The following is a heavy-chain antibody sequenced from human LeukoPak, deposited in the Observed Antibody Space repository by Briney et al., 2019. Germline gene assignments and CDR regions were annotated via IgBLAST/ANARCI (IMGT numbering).Heavy chain of an antibody. V-gene: IGHV3-33*01. J-gene: IGHJ4*02. D-gene: IGHD2/OR15-2a*01. CDR3: AAGKYFGDY. Sequence: GGSLRLSCAASGITFSSYGMQWVRQAPGKGLERVALIWDDGNNKFYADSVKGRFTISRDNSKNTLYLQMNSLRAEDTAVYYCAAGKYFGDYWGQGTPVTVSS. CDR2: IWDDGNNK. CDR1: GITFSSYG.